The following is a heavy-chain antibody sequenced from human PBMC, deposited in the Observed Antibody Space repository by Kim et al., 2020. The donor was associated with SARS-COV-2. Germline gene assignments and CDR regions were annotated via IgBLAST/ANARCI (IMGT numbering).Heavy chain of an antibody. V-gene: IGHV3-30*04. CDR1: GFPFSNYV. CDR2: ISNDGNSE. D-gene: IGHD3-22*01. CDR3: ARADYDTGGYYGKYYFDR. J-gene: IGHJ4*02. Sequence: GGSLRLSCAASGFPFSNYVLNWVRQAPGKGLEWVAVISNDGNSEYHADSVKGRFTISRDNSKNTLYLQMNSLRAEDTAVYYCARADYDTGGYYGKYYFDRWGQGTLVTVSS.